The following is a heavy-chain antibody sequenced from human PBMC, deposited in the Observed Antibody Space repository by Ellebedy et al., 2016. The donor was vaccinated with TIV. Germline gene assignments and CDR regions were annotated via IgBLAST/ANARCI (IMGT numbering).Heavy chain of an antibody. CDR3: ARGRTPDLIVLRVYASSGDFDY. V-gene: IGHV4-34*01. Sequence: MPGGSLRLSCVVYGGSFSGNYWTWIRQPPGKGLEWIGEINHRGRTNYNPSLKSRVTISVDTSKNQFSLKLNSVTDADTAVYYCARGRTPDLIVLRVYASSGDFDYWGQGNLVTVSS. CDR2: INHRGRT. J-gene: IGHJ4*02. CDR1: GGSFSGNY. D-gene: IGHD2-8*01.